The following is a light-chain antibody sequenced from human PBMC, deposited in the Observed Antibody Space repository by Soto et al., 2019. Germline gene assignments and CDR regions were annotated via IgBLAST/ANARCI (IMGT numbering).Light chain of an antibody. CDR1: QSVSSN. Sequence: EIVMTQSPATLSVSQGERATLSCRASQSVSSNLAWYQQKPGQAPRLLIYGASTRATGVPARFSGGGSGTEFTLTISSLEPEDFAVYYCQQRSNWPPSITFGQGTRLEIK. CDR3: QQRSNWPPSIT. CDR2: GAS. V-gene: IGKV3-15*01. J-gene: IGKJ5*01.